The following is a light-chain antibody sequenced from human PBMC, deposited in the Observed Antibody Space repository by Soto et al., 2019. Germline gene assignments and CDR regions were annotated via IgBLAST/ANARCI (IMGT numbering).Light chain of an antibody. CDR1: SSDIGGYNY. CDR2: DVS. V-gene: IGLV2-14*01. J-gene: IGLJ1*01. CDR3: SSYTSSSTS. Sequence: QSVLTQPASVSGSPGQSNTIACTGTSSDIGGYNYVSWYQQHPGKAPKLMIYDVSNRPSGVSNRFSGSKSGNTASLTISGLQAEDEADYYCSSYTSSSTSFGPGTKVTVL.